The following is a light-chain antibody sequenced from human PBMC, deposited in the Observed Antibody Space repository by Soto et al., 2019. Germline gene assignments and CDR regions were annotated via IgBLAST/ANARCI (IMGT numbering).Light chain of an antibody. Sequence: EIALTQSPGTLSLSPGERATLSCRASHTISSSYLAWYQQKPGQAPRLLMYGISRRVTGIPDRFSGSGSGTDFTLTITRLEPEDFAVYYCQQYVTSSPRTFGQGTKVDIK. CDR3: QQYVTSSPRT. J-gene: IGKJ1*01. CDR2: GIS. CDR1: HTISSSY. V-gene: IGKV3-20*01.